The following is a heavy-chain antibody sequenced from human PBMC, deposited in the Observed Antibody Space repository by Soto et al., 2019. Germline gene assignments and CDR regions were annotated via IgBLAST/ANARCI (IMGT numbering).Heavy chain of an antibody. CDR3: ARDRDDYGSGNYYNRIDF. J-gene: IGHJ4*02. CDR1: GGIFSTYA. CDR2: IIPLFGTL. Sequence: QVQLVQSGAEVKKPGSSVKVSCKASGGIFSTYAISWLRQAPGQGLEWMGGIIPLFGTLNYAQRFQGRVTITADESTSTAYMELSRLRSEDTDVYYCARDRDDYGSGNYYNRIDFWGQGTLVTVSS. V-gene: IGHV1-69*01. D-gene: IGHD3-10*01.